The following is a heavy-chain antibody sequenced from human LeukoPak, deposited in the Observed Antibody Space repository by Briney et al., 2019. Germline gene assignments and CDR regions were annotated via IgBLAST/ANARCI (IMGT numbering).Heavy chain of an antibody. CDR1: GYTLTELS. CDR3: ARGTLHFLRFLEWLDYYGMDV. Sequence: ASVKVSCKVSGYTLTELSMHWVRQAPGKGLEWMGGFDPEDGETIYAQKFQGRVTMTRNTSISTAYMELSSLRSEDTAVYYCARGTLHFLRFLEWLDYYGMDVWGQGTTVTVSS. J-gene: IGHJ6*02. V-gene: IGHV1-24*01. D-gene: IGHD3-3*01. CDR2: FDPEDGET.